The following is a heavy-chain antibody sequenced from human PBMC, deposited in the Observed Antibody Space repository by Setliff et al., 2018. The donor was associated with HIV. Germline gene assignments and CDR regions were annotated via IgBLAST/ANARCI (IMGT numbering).Heavy chain of an antibody. CDR1: GFTFSSYW. V-gene: IGHV3-21*01. J-gene: IGHJ3*02. Sequence: GGSLRLSCAASGFTFSSYWMSWVRPAPGKGLEWVSVISGSGSGTFYADSVKGRFTISRDNAKNSLYLQMDSLRAEDTAVYYCARDATYYNFWSGYEEAFDIWGQGTMVT. CDR2: ISGSGSGT. CDR3: ARDATYYNFWSGYEEAFDI. D-gene: IGHD3-3*01.